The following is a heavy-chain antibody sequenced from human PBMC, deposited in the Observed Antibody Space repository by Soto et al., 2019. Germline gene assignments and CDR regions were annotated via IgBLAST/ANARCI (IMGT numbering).Heavy chain of an antibody. CDR1: GGSFTTHS. V-gene: IGHV1-69*01. D-gene: IGHD6-19*01. Sequence: VQLVQSGAEVKKTGSSVRVSCKASGGSFTTHSITWMRQAPGQGLEWMGGLIPLFGTPNYAQKFQGRLTITADESTSTAYMELSNLRSEDTAVYYCARVAEEELAGTSFFDYWGQGPLVTVSS. CDR2: LIPLFGTP. CDR3: ARVAEEELAGTSFFDY. J-gene: IGHJ4*02.